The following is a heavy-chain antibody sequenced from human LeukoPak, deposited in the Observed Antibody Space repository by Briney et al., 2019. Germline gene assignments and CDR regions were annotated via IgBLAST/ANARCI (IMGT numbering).Heavy chain of an antibody. J-gene: IGHJ5*02. CDR2: MNPNSGNT. CDR3: ARGPMVRGVIRRGFDP. Sequence: ASVKVSCKASGYTFTSYYMHWVRQATGQGLEWMGWMNPNSGNTGYAQKFQGRVTMTRNTSISTAYMELSSLRSEDTAVYYCARGPMVRGVIRRGFDPWGQGTLVTVSS. D-gene: IGHD3-10*01. V-gene: IGHV1-8*02. CDR1: GYTFTSYY.